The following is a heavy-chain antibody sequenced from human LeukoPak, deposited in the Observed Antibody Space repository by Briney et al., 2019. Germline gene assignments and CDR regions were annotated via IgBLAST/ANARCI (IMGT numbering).Heavy chain of an antibody. CDR3: ARVLPAEGPIAAAGTYFDY. Sequence: GASVKVSCKAFGGTFSSYAISWVRQAPGQGLEWMGGIIPIFGTANYAQKFQGRVTITADESTSTAYMELSSLRSEDTAVYYCARVLPAEGPIAAAGTYFDYWGQGTLVTVSS. D-gene: IGHD6-13*01. J-gene: IGHJ4*02. CDR2: IIPIFGTA. V-gene: IGHV1-69*13. CDR1: GGTFSSYA.